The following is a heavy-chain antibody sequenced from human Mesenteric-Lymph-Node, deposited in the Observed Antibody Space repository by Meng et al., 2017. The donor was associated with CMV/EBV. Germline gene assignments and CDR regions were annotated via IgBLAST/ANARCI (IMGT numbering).Heavy chain of an antibody. Sequence: SVKVSCKASGGTFSSYAISWVRQAPGQGLEWMGGIIPILGIANYAQKFQGRVTITADKSTSTAYMELSRLRSDDTAVYYCARVGDCSGGSCYDWFDPWGQGTLVTVSS. CDR1: GGTFSSYA. J-gene: IGHJ5*02. V-gene: IGHV1-69*10. D-gene: IGHD2-15*01. CDR3: ARVGDCSGGSCYDWFDP. CDR2: IIPILGIA.